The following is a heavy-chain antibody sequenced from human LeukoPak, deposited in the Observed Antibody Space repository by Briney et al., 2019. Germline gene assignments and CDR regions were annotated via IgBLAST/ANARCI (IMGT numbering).Heavy chain of an antibody. J-gene: IGHJ3*02. CDR1: GGSISSYY. CDR2: IYYSGST. D-gene: IGHD3-22*01. Sequence: SETLSLTCTVSGGSISSYYWSWIRQPPGKGLEWIGYIYYSGSTNYSPSLKSRVTISVDTSKNQFSLKLSSVTAADTAVYYCARSQYDSSGYYYDAFDIWGQGTMVTVSS. CDR3: ARSQYDSSGYYYDAFDI. V-gene: IGHV4-59*01.